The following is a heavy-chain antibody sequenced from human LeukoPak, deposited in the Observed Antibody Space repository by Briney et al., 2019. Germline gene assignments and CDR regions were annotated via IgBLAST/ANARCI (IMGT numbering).Heavy chain of an antibody. D-gene: IGHD3-10*01. V-gene: IGHV3-23*01. Sequence: GGSLRLSCAASGFTFSSYWMSWVRQAPGKGLVWVSSISGSGDGTYHADSVKGRFTISRDKSKNTLYLQMNSLRAEDTAVYYCAKDRAYYFGSGGVYDALDIWGLGTLVSVSS. J-gene: IGHJ3*02. CDR1: GFTFSSYW. CDR3: AKDRAYYFGSGGVYDALDI. CDR2: ISGSGDGT.